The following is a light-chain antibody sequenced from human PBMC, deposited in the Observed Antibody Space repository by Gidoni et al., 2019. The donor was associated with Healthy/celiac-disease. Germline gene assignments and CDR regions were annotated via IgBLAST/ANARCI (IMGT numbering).Light chain of an antibody. Sequence: SSELTQDPAVSVALGQTVTITCPGDSLRSYYASWYQQKPGQAPVLVIYGKNNRPSGIPHRFSGSSSGNTASLTITGAQAEDEADYYCNTRDSSSNHLVLGGGTKLTVL. CDR2: GKN. V-gene: IGLV3-19*01. CDR1: SLRSYY. CDR3: NTRDSSSNHLV. J-gene: IGLJ2*01.